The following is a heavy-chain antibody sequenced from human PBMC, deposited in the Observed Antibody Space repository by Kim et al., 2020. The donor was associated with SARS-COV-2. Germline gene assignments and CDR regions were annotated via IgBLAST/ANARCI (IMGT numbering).Heavy chain of an antibody. V-gene: IGHV1-69*01. J-gene: IGHJ4*02. Sequence: TYAQQFQGRVTITADEATSTASMDLRSLISEDTAVYYCVSMATTGDFFDHWGQGTLVTVSS. D-gene: IGHD1-1*01. CDR3: VSMATTGDFFDH.